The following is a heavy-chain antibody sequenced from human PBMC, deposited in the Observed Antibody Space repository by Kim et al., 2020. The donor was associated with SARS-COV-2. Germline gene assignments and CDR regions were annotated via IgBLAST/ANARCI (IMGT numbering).Heavy chain of an antibody. CDR3: ARDRITMIVVASGAFDY. Sequence: GGSLRLSCAASGFTFSSYAMHWVRQAPGKGLEWVAVISYDGSNKYYADSVKGRFTISRDNSKNTLYLQMNSLRAEDTAVYYCARDRITMIVVASGAFDYWGQGTLLTVPS. D-gene: IGHD3-22*01. CDR1: GFTFSSYA. CDR2: ISYDGSNK. V-gene: IGHV3-30-3*01. J-gene: IGHJ4*02.